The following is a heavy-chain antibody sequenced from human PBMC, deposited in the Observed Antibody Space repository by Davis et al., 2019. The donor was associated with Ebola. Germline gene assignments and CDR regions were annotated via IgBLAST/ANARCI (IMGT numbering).Heavy chain of an antibody. CDR1: GFIVSDKY. D-gene: IGHD1-26*01. V-gene: IGHV3-53*01. Sequence: GGSLRLSCAASGFIVSDKYMSWVRQAPGKGLEWVSTLGTSADTYYADSVKGRFTISRDNSRNTLYLQMNGLRVEDTAVYYCAKDVYSGTYWRAGDYWGQGTLVTVSS. J-gene: IGHJ4*02. CDR2: LGTSADT. CDR3: AKDVYSGTYWRAGDY.